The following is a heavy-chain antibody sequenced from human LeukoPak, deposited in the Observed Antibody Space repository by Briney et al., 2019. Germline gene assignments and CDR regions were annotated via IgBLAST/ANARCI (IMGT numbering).Heavy chain of an antibody. Sequence: GGSLRLSCAASGFTFRSYAMSWVRQAPGKGLVWVSRINSDGSSTSYADSVKGRFTISRDNAKNTLYLQMNSLRAEDTAVYYCARDHRGSGSRYYYYYMDVWGKGTTVTISS. V-gene: IGHV3-74*01. CDR1: GFTFRSYA. CDR2: INSDGSST. D-gene: IGHD3-10*01. CDR3: ARDHRGSGSRYYYYYMDV. J-gene: IGHJ6*03.